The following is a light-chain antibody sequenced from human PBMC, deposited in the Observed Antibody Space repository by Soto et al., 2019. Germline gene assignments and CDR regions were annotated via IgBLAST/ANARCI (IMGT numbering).Light chain of an antibody. Sequence: EIVMTQSPATLSVSPGERATLSCRASQSVSSNLAWYQQKPGQAPRLLIYGASTRDTGIPARFSGSGSGTEFTLTISRLQSEDFAVYYCQQYNNWPWTFGQGTKVEIK. CDR3: QQYNNWPWT. V-gene: IGKV3-15*01. CDR2: GAS. J-gene: IGKJ1*01. CDR1: QSVSSN.